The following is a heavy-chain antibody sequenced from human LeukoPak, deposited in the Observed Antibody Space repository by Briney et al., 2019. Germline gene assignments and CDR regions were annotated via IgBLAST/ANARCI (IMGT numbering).Heavy chain of an antibody. CDR1: GFTFSSYA. CDR3: ARDYYSSSGSIYNWFDP. V-gene: IGHV3-30*04. Sequence: GGSLRLSCAASGFTFSSYAMHRVRQAPGKGLEWVAVLSSDGNTKFYVDSVRGRFTISRDNSKNTLSLQMDSLSAEDTAVYYCARDYYSSSGSIYNWFDPWGQGTLVTVSS. D-gene: IGHD3-10*01. J-gene: IGHJ5*02. CDR2: LSSDGNTK.